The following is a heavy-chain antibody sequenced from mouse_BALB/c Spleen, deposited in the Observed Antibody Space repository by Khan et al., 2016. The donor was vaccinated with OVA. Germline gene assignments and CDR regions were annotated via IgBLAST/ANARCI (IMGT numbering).Heavy chain of an antibody. CDR3: ARQPYYHYNIMDY. J-gene: IGHJ4*01. CDR2: IWSDGST. D-gene: IGHD2-10*01. Sequence: VKLLESGPGLVAPSQSLSITCTISGFSLTNYGIHWVRQPPGKGLEWLVVIWSDGSTTYNSALKSRLTISKDNSKSQVFLKMNSLQTDDTVVYFCARQPYYHYNIMDYWGQGTSVTVSS. V-gene: IGHV2-6-1*01. CDR1: GFSLTNYG.